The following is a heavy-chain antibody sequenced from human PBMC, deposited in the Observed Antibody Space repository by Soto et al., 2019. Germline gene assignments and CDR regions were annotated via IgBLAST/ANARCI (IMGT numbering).Heavy chain of an antibody. CDR1: SGSISSRNW. J-gene: IGHJ5*02. D-gene: IGHD1-1*01. CDR3: ATQTYSYNWHH. CDR2: ISHSGST. Sequence: QVQLQESGPGLVKPSGTLSLPCGVSSGSISSRNWWSWVRQPPGKGLEWIGEISHSGSTNYNPSLESRVTMSVDKARNQFYRKLNFVTAADTAVYYCATQTYSYNWHHWGEGTLVAVSS. V-gene: IGHV4-4*02.